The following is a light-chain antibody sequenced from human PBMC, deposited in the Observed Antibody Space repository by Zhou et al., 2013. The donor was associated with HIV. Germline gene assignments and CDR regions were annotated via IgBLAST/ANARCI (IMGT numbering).Light chain of an antibody. CDR2: KAS. Sequence: DIQMTQSPSTLSASVRDRVTITCRASQSISSWLAWYQQKPGKDPKLLIYKASSLESGVPSRFSGSGSGTEFTLTISSLQPDDFATYYCQQYNTLWTFGQGTEGGKSN. CDR1: QSISSW. CDR3: QQYNTLWT. J-gene: IGKJ1*01. V-gene: IGKV1-5*03.